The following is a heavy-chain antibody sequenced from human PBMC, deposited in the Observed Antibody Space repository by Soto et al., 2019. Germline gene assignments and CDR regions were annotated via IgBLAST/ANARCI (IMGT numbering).Heavy chain of an antibody. CDR1: GGSISSDNW. Sequence: ASETLSLTCAVSGGSISSDNWWSWVRQPPGKGLEWIGDIFHSGSSVYSPSLKNRVTLSVDTSTNQFSLKLSSMTAADTAVYFCARGDLSYSSGWYHFDSWGQGTLVTVSS. V-gene: IGHV4-4*02. J-gene: IGHJ4*02. CDR2: IFHSGSS. CDR3: ARGDLSYSSGWYHFDS. D-gene: IGHD6-13*01.